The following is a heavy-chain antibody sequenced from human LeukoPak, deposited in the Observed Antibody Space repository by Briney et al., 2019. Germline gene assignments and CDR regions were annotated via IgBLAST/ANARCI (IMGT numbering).Heavy chain of an antibody. CDR2: IIPIFGTA. D-gene: IGHD3-3*01. CDR3: ARDTFQEHEIWSVSLYYYYMDV. Sequence: ASVKVSCKASGGTFSSYAISWVRQAPGQGLEWMGGIIPIFGTANYAQKFQGRVTITADESTSTAYMELSSLRSEDTAVYYCARDTFQEHEIWSVSLYYYYMDVWGKGTTVTVSS. CDR1: GGTFSSYA. J-gene: IGHJ6*03. V-gene: IGHV1-69*13.